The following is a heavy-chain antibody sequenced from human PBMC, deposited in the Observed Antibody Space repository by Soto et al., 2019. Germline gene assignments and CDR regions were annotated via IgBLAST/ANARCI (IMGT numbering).Heavy chain of an antibody. CDR2: SSSNGGST. Sequence: EVQLVESGGGLVQPGGSLRLSCVASGFSFSSYGMHWVRQAPGKGLEFVSGSSSNGGSTYYANSVKGRFTISRDNSKNTLYLQMGSLRAEDMAVYYCARGVDVWGQGTTATVSS. CDR1: GFSFSSYG. V-gene: IGHV3-64*01. J-gene: IGHJ6*02. CDR3: ARGVDV.